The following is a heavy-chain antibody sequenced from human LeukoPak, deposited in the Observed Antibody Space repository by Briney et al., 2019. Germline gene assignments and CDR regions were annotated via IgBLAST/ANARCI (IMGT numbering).Heavy chain of an antibody. J-gene: IGHJ5*02. CDR1: GYTFTSYA. CDR3: ARDSRLAAAGRYNWFDP. D-gene: IGHD6-13*01. Sequence: ASVKVSWKASGYTFTSYAMHWVRQAPGQRLEWMGWINAGNGNTKYSQKFQGRVTITRDTSASTAYMELSSLRSEDTAVYYCARDSRLAAAGRYNWFDPWGQGTLVTVSS. V-gene: IGHV1-3*01. CDR2: INAGNGNT.